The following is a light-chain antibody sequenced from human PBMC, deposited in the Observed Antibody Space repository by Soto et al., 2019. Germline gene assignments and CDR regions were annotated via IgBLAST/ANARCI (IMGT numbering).Light chain of an antibody. CDR2: KVS. CDR3: QQYGNSPIT. CDR1: QSLVYSDGNTY. Sequence: DVVMTQSPLSLPVTLGQPASISCRSGQSLVYSDGNTYLNWFQQRPGQSPRRLIYKVSNRDSGVPDIFSGSGSGTDFTLTISRLEPEDFAVYYCQQYGNSPITFGQGTRLEIK. J-gene: IGKJ5*01. V-gene: IGKV2-30*01.